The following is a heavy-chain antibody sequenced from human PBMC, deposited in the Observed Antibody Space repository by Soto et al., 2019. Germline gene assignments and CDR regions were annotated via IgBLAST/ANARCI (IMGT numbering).Heavy chain of an antibody. V-gene: IGHV3-48*01. Sequence: GGPQRHSSAAAGVTSSNHSMSWVSQAPGKGLEWLSYISSGSGTRHYADSVKGRSTISRDNAKNSLYLQMNSLRAEDTAVYYCARAGYYSGGLDAFDIWGQGTMVTVSS. D-gene: IGHD3-22*01. CDR2: ISSGSGTR. CDR1: GVTSSNHS. CDR3: ARAGYYSGGLDAFDI. J-gene: IGHJ3*02.